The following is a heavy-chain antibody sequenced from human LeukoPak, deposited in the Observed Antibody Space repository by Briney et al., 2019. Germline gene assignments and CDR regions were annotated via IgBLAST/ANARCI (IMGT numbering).Heavy chain of an antibody. J-gene: IGHJ4*02. CDR2: IHDSGST. CDR1: GDSISSGGYS. Sequence: SETLSLTCAVSGDSISSGGYSWSWIRQTPGKGLEWIAYIHDSGSTYNNPSLKTRLSISIDKSKNQFSLKLSSVTAADTAVYYCARISSSSHYWGQGTLVTVSS. CDR3: ARISSSSHY. V-gene: IGHV4-30-4*07. D-gene: IGHD6-6*01.